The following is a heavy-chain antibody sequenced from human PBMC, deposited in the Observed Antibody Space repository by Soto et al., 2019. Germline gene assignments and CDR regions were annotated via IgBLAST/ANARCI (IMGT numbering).Heavy chain of an antibody. CDR1: GFTFSSYD. CDR2: IGTAGDT. Sequence: PGGSLRLSCAASGFTFSSYDMHWVRQATGKGLEWVSAIGTAGDTYYPGSVKGRFTISRENAKNSLYLQMNGLRAEDTAVYYCARDRGYVAAAGTSSWYFDLWGRGTLVTVSS. V-gene: IGHV3-13*01. CDR3: ARDRGYVAAAGTSSWYFDL. J-gene: IGHJ2*01. D-gene: IGHD6-13*01.